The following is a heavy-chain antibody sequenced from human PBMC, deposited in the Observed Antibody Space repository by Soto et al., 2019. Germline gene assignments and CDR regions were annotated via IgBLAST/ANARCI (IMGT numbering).Heavy chain of an antibody. CDR3: TTAGNVDV. CDR2: IRSKANSYAT. J-gene: IGHJ6*02. CDR1: GFTFSGSA. V-gene: IGHV3-73*02. Sequence: VQLVESGGGLVQPGGSLKISCAASGFTFSGSAMHWVRQASGKGLEWVGRIRSKANSYATAYAASVKGRFTISRDDAKNTAYLQMNSLKTEDTAVYYCTTAGNVDVWGQGTTVTVSS.